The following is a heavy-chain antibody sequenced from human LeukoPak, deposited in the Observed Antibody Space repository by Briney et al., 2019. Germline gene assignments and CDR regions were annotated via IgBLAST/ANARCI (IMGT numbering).Heavy chain of an antibody. Sequence: KPSETPSLTCTVSGGSISSTNYYWGWIRQPPGKGLEWIGSIYYSGSTYYNPSLKSRVTISVDTSKNQFSLKLSSVTAADTAVYYCARDGLPAAGTLFDSWGQGTLVTVSS. CDR2: IYYSGST. J-gene: IGHJ4*02. CDR1: GGSISSTNYY. D-gene: IGHD6-13*01. CDR3: ARDGLPAAGTLFDS. V-gene: IGHV4-39*02.